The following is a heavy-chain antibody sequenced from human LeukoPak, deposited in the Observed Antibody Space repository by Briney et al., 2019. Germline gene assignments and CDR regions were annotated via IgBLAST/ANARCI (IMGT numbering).Heavy chain of an antibody. Sequence: PSETLSLTCTVSGGSIRSHYWSLIRRPPGKGLEWIGYIYYSGSTNYNPSLKSRVSISVETSKNQFSLKLSSMTAADTAVYYCARVAWSGYAPGAFEYWGQGTLVTVSS. V-gene: IGHV4-59*11. CDR3: ARVAWSGYAPGAFEY. CDR2: IYYSGST. J-gene: IGHJ4*02. D-gene: IGHD5-12*01. CDR1: GGSIRSHY.